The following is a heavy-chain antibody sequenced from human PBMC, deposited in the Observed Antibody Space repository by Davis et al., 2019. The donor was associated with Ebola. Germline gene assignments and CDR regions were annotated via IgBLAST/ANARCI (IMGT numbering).Heavy chain of an antibody. CDR1: GFTFSSYW. J-gene: IGHJ4*02. CDR2: IKPDGSDI. V-gene: IGHV3-74*01. Sequence: PGGSLRLSCATSGFTFSSYWMNWVRQDPGKGLVWVSHIKPDGSDIKYADSVEGRFTISRDNAKNTLYLQMNSLRAEDSAVYYCVRDGSGTLPYDYWGQGALVTVFS. D-gene: IGHD3-10*01. CDR3: VRDGSGTLPYDY.